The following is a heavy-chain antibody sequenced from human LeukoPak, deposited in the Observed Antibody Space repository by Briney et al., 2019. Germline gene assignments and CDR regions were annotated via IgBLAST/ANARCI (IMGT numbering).Heavy chain of an antibody. D-gene: IGHD3-22*01. CDR3: ARVLGGSSGYFYYYYGMDV. Sequence: PGGSLRLSCTASGFTFSSYEMNWVRQAPGKGLEWVSYISGSGSTIHYADSVKGRFTISRDNAKNSLYLQMNSLRAEDTAVYYCARVLGGSSGYFYYYYGMDVWGQGTTVTVSS. J-gene: IGHJ6*02. CDR2: ISGSGSTI. V-gene: IGHV3-48*03. CDR1: GFTFSSYE.